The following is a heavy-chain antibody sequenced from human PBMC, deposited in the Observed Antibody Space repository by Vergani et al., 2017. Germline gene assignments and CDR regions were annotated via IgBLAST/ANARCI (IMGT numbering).Heavy chain of an antibody. CDR3: ARGRGQYYDFWSGYPILDY. J-gene: IGHJ4*02. CDR1: GGTFSSYA. D-gene: IGHD3-3*01. Sequence: QVQLVQSGAEVKKPGSSVKVSCKASGGTFSSYAISWVRQAPGQVLEWMGGIIPIFGTANYAQKFQGRVTITADESTSTAYMELSSLRSEDTAVYYCARGRGQYYDFWSGYPILDYWGQGTLVTVSS. CDR2: IIPIFGTA. V-gene: IGHV1-69*01.